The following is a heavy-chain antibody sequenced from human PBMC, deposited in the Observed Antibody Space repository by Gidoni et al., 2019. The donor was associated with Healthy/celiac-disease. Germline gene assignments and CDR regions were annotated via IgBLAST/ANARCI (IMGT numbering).Heavy chain of an antibody. V-gene: IGHV4-61*02. CDR3: ARGGYYDSSGYPLDY. CDR2: IYTSGST. D-gene: IGHD3-22*01. J-gene: IGHJ4*02. Sequence: QVQLQESGPGLVKPSQTLSLTCTVSGGSISSGSYYWSWIRQPAGKGLEWIGRIYTSGSTNYNPSLKSRVTISVDTSKNQFSLKLSSVTAADTAVYYCARGGYYDSSGYPLDYWGQGTLVTVSS. CDR1: GGSISSGSYY.